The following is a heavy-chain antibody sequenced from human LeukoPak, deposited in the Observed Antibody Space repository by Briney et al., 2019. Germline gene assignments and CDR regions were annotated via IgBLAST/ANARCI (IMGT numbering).Heavy chain of an antibody. CDR3: AKDPFWSGYYQAVFDY. V-gene: IGHV3-74*01. CDR1: GFTFSSYW. J-gene: IGHJ4*02. Sequence: GGSLRLSCSASGFTFSSYWMHWVRQAPGKGLVGVSRINTYGSSTSYADSVKGRFTISRDNAKNTLYLKINSLRAEATAVYYCAKDPFWSGYYQAVFDYWGQGTLVTVSS. CDR2: INTYGSST. D-gene: IGHD3-3*01.